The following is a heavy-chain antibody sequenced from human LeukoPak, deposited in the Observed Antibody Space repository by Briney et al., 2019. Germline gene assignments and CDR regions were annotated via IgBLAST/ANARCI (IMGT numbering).Heavy chain of an antibody. J-gene: IGHJ4*02. D-gene: IGHD6-13*01. V-gene: IGHV4-39*01. CDR3: ARHRAAAANSFDY. CDR1: GGSISSSSYY. Sequence: SETLSLTCTVSGGSISSSSYYWGWIRQPPGKWLEWIGNIYYSGTAYYNPSLKSRVTISVDTSKNQFSLILSSVTAADTAVYYCARHRAAAANSFDYWGQGTLVTVSS. CDR2: IYYSGTA.